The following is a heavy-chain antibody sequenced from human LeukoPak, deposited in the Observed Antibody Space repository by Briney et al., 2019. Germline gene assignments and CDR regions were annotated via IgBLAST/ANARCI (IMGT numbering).Heavy chain of an antibody. CDR2: ISSDGRNA. Sequence: GGSLRLSCSASGFAFSSSPMHWVRQAPGKTLEYVSAISSDGRNAYYADSVKGRFTMSRDNSKNTLSLQMSSLRPEDTAVYYCVPHINYSYQYWRRGTQVTVS. J-gene: IGHJ4*02. CDR3: VPHINYSYQY. CDR1: GFAFSSSP. V-gene: IGHV3-64D*06. D-gene: IGHD5-18*01.